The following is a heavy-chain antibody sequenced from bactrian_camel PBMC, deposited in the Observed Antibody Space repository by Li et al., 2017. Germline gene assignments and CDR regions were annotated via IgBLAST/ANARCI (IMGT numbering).Heavy chain of an antibody. CDR3: ARIPAGSSEPY. V-gene: IGHV3S42*01. CDR1: GFTFSRYA. J-gene: IGHJ4*01. Sequence: VQLVESGGGLVQPGGSLRLSCAASGFTFSRYAMNWVRQAPGKGLEWVSMISSGGGSTRYANSVKGRFTISRDNAENTLYLQLNSLRTEDTAMYYCARIPAGSSEPYWGQGTQVTVS. D-gene: IGHD3*01. CDR2: ISSGGGST.